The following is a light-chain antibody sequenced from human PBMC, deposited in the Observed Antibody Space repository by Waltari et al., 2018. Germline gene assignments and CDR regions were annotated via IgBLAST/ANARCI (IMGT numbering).Light chain of an antibody. CDR1: SNDVGGYNY. V-gene: IGLV2-8*01. Sequence: QSALTQPPSASGSPGPSVTIPCTGTSNDVGGYNYVPWYQQHPGKAPKLMIYEVSKRPSGVPDRFSGSKSGYTASLTVSGLQAEDEADYFCSSYAGSNNVVFGGGTKLTVL. CDR3: SSYAGSNNVV. CDR2: EVS. J-gene: IGLJ2*01.